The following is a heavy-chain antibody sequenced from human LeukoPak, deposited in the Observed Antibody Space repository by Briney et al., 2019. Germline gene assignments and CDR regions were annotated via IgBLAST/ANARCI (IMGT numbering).Heavy chain of an antibody. J-gene: IGHJ4*02. CDR1: GFTFSSYG. V-gene: IGHV3-30*03. Sequence: GGSLRLSCAASGFTFSSYGMHWVRQAPGKGLEWVAVISYDGRSKYYADSVKGRFTISRDNSKSTLNLQMNSLRAEDTAVYYCARERTVMVSREFDHWGQGTLVIVSS. D-gene: IGHD5-18*01. CDR3: ARERTVMVSREFDH. CDR2: ISYDGRSK.